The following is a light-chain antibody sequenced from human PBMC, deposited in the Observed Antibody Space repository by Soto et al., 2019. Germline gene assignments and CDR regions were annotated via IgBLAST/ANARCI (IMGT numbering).Light chain of an antibody. J-gene: IGLJ3*02. CDR2: GNN. Sequence: QSVLTQPPSVSGAPGQTVTISCTGTSSNIGAGYEVHWYQQVPGTAPTLLIYGNNNRPSGVPDRFSGSKSGTSASLAITGLQAEDEADYYCQSYDSSLSGSRVLFGGGTKLTVL. V-gene: IGLV1-40*01. CDR3: QSYDSSLSGSRVL. CDR1: SSNIGAGYE.